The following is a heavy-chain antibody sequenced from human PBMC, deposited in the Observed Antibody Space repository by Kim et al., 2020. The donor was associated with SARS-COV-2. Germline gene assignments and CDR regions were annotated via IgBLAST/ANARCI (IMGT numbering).Heavy chain of an antibody. Sequence: AAPVKGRFTISRDNSKNTLYLQMNSLRAEDTAVYYCAKGRSNYGDYTWDYWGQGTLVTVSS. D-gene: IGHD4-17*01. V-gene: IGHV3-23*01. J-gene: IGHJ4*02. CDR3: AKGRSNYGDYTWDY.